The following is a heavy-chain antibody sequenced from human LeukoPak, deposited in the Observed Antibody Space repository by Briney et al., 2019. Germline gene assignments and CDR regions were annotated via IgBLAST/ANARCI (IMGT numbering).Heavy chain of an antibody. D-gene: IGHD1-26*01. J-gene: IGHJ4*02. Sequence: ASVTVSCTVSGFTFTGYYMHWVRQAPGQGLEWMGRINPSTGGANYAQKFQGRVTMTRDMSISTAYMELSRLRSDDTAVYYCARLILGAPRWGQGTRVTVSS. CDR2: INPSTGGA. CDR1: GFTFTGYY. V-gene: IGHV1-2*06. CDR3: ARLILGAPR.